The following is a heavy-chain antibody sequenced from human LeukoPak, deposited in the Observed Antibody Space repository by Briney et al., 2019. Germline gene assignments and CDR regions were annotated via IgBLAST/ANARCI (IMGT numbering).Heavy chain of an antibody. D-gene: IGHD5-18*01. CDR1: GFTFSDYY. Sequence: GGSLRLSCAASGFTFSDYYMSWIRQAPGKGLEWVSYISSSGSTIYYADSVKGRFTISRDNAKNSLYLQMNSLRAEETAVYYCANGRYSYGYKNAFDIWGQGTMVTVSS. V-gene: IGHV3-11*04. CDR2: ISSSGSTI. CDR3: ANGRYSYGYKNAFDI. J-gene: IGHJ3*02.